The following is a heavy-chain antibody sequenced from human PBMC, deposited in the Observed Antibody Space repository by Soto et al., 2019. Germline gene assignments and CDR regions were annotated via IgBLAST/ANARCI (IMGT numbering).Heavy chain of an antibody. D-gene: IGHD2-21*02. CDR3: ARALGAVAKGGITVVVTAHYYYYGMDV. V-gene: IGHV3-33*01. CDR1: GFTFSSYG. Sequence: QPGGSLRLSCAASGFTFSSYGMHWVRQAPGKGLEWVAVIWYDGSNKYYADPVKGRFTISRDNSKNTLYLQMNSLRAEDTAVYYCARALGAVAKGGITVVVTAHYYYYGMDVWGQGTTVTVSS. J-gene: IGHJ6*02. CDR2: IWYDGSNK.